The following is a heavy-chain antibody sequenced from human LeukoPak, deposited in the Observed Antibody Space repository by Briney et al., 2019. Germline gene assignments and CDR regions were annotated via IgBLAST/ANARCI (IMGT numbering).Heavy chain of an antibody. CDR3: AKSSGYYDPYYFDY. D-gene: IGHD3-22*01. CDR2: ISWNSGSV. CDR1: GFTFADYA. Sequence: GGSLRLSCATSGFTFADYAIHWVRQGPGKGLEWVSGISWNSGSVGYADSVKGRFTISRDNAKNSLFLEMNSLRAEDTALYYCAKSSGYYDPYYFDYWGQGTLVTVSS. V-gene: IGHV3-9*01. J-gene: IGHJ4*02.